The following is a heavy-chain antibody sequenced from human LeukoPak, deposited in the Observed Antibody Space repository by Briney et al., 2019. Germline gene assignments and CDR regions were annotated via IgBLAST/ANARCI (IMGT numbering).Heavy chain of an antibody. CDR3: ARTRGYSAYDYFDY. V-gene: IGHV1-46*01. D-gene: IGHD5-12*01. CDR1: GYTFTNYY. Sequence: GASVKVSCKESGYTFTNYYIYWVRQAPGQGLEWMGIINPSGGRTDYAQNFQGRVTVTRDTSTSTAYMELSSLRSEDTAVYFCARTRGYSAYDYFDYWGQGTLVTVSS. CDR2: INPSGGRT. J-gene: IGHJ4*02.